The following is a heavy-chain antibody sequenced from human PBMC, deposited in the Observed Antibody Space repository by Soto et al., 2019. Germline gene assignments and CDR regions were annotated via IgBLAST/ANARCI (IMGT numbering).Heavy chain of an antibody. CDR3: AKQGTRRYSSSSFGY. CDR2: ISGSGGST. CDR1: GFTFSSYA. J-gene: IGHJ4*02. D-gene: IGHD6-6*01. V-gene: IGHV3-23*01. Sequence: LRLSCAASGFTFSSYAMSWVRQAPGKGLEWVSAISGSGGSTYYADSVKGRFTISRDNSKNTLYLQMNSLRAEDTAVYYCAKQGTRRYSSSSFGYWGQGTLVTVSS.